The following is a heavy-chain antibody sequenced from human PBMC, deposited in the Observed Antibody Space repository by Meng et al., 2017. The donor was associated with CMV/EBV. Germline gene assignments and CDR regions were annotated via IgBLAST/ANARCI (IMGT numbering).Heavy chain of an antibody. CDR3: ARGAKLGYCSSTSCAGVCYYGMDV. Sequence: GSLRLSCAVYGGSFSGYYWSWIRQPPGKGLEWIGEINHSGSTNYNPSLKSRVTISVDTSKNQFSLKLSSVTAADTAVYYCARGAKLGYCSSTSCAGVCYYGMDVWGQGTTVTVSS. CDR1: GGSFSGYY. V-gene: IGHV4-34*01. CDR2: INHSGST. J-gene: IGHJ6*02. D-gene: IGHD2-2*01.